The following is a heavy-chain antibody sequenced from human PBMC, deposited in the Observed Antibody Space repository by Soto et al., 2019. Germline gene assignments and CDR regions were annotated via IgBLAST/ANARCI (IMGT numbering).Heavy chain of an antibody. CDR2: INAGNGNT. J-gene: IGHJ4*02. V-gene: IGHV1-3*01. D-gene: IGHD2-2*01. Sequence: GASVKVSCKASGYTFSSYALHWVRQAPGQRLEWMGWINAGNGNTKYSRKFQARVTITRDTSASTAYMELSSLRSEDTAVYYCARDLEASSTSPSGYDPFDYWGQGTPVTVSS. CDR3: ARDLEASSTSPSGYDPFDY. CDR1: GYTFSSYA.